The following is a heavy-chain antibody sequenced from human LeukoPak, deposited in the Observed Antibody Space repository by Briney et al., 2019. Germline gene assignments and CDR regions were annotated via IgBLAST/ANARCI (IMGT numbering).Heavy chain of an antibody. CDR3: AREPNYYDSSGYYSLPDY. D-gene: IGHD3-22*01. CDR2: TYYRSKWYN. J-gene: IGHJ4*02. V-gene: IGHV6-1*01. Sequence: SQTLSLTCAISGDSVSSNSAAWNWIRQSPSRGLEWLGRTYYRSKWYNDYAVSVKSRITINPDTSKNQFSLQPNSVTPEDTAVYYCAREPNYYDSSGYYSLPDYWGQGTLVTVSS. CDR1: GDSVSSNSAA.